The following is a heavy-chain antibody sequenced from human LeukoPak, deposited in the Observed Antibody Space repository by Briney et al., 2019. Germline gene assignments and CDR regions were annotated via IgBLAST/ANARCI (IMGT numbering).Heavy chain of an antibody. CDR1: GFIFSSYE. CDR2: IISSGRTM. CDR3: ARDLWYSGSRAPPRAFDI. J-gene: IGHJ3*02. D-gene: IGHD1-26*01. Sequence: GGSLRLSCEASGFIFSSYEMNCVRQAPGKGLEWVSFIISSGRTMYYADSMKGRFTVSRDNAKNSVYLQMNSLRAEDTAVYYCARDLWYSGSRAPPRAFDIWGQGTMVTVSS. V-gene: IGHV3-48*03.